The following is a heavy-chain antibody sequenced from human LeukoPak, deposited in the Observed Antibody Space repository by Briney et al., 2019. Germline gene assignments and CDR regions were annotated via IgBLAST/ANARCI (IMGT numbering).Heavy chain of an antibody. J-gene: IGHJ6*03. D-gene: IGHD3-16*02. CDR2: IWYDGSNK. V-gene: IGHV3-33*06. Sequence: GRSLRLSCAASGFTFSNYGMHWVRQAPGKGLEWVARIWYDGSNKYYADSVKGRFTISRDNSKNTLYLQMNSLRAEDTAMYHGVNYRASPWHYMDVRGAGTTVTAS. CDR1: GFTFSNYG. CDR3: VNYRASPWHYMDV.